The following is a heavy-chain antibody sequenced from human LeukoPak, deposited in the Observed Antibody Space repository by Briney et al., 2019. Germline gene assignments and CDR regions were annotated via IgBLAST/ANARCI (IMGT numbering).Heavy chain of an antibody. Sequence: GRALRLSCVASGFTFSSYWMHWVRHGPGKGLVWVSRINSDGTSTSYADSVKGRFTISRDNAKKTLYLQMTSLRAEDTAVYYCVRASSSITAATNFDYWGQGTLVTVAP. CDR3: VRASSSITAATNFDY. D-gene: IGHD3-10*01. V-gene: IGHV3-74*01. CDR2: INSDGTST. CDR1: GFTFSSYW. J-gene: IGHJ4*02.